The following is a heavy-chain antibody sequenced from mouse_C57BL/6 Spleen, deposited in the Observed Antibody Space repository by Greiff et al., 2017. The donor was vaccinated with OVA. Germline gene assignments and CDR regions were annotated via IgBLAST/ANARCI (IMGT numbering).Heavy chain of an antibody. CDR1: GYTFTGYW. V-gene: IGHV1-9*01. J-gene: IGHJ1*03. CDR2: ILPGSGST. D-gene: IGHD1-1*01. CDR3: ARGGVTTVVADWYFDV. Sequence: VQLQQSGAELMKPGASVKLSCKATGYTFTGYWIEWVKQRPGHGLEWIGEILPGSGSTNYNEKFKGKATFTADTSSNTAYMQLSSLTTEDSAIYYCARGGVTTVVADWYFDVWGTGTTVTVSS.